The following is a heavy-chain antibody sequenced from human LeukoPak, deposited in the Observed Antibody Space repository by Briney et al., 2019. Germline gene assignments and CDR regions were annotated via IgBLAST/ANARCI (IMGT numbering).Heavy chain of an antibody. D-gene: IGHD2-2*01. V-gene: IGHV1-8*01. J-gene: IGHJ4*02. Sequence: ASVKVSCKASGYTFTSYDINWVRQATGQGLEWMGWMNPNSGNTGYAQKFQGRVTMTRNTSISTAYMEPSSLRSEDTAVYYCARGGQDIVVVPAAILGYYFDYWGQGTLVTVSS. CDR2: MNPNSGNT. CDR1: GYTFTSYD. CDR3: ARGGQDIVVVPAAILGYYFDY.